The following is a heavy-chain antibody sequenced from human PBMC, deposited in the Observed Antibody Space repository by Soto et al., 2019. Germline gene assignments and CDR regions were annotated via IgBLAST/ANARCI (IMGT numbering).Heavy chain of an antibody. D-gene: IGHD3-16*01. CDR1: GFTFGSYA. J-gene: IGHJ4*02. Sequence: PGGSLRLSCASSGFTFGSYAMSWVRQAPGRGLEWVSAISGSGGSTYYADSVKGRFTNSRDNSKNTLYLQMNSLGAEDTAIYYCAKARGSSTPAPGSYWGQGSLVTVSS. V-gene: IGHV3-23*01. CDR3: AKARGSSTPAPGSY. CDR2: ISGSGGST.